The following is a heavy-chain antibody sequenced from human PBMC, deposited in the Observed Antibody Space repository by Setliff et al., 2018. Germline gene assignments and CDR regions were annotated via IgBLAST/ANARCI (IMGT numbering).Heavy chain of an antibody. Sequence: GESLKISCKGSGYSFTSYWISWVRQMPGIGLEWMGRIDPSDSYTNYSQSFQGNVTISADKSISTAYLQWSSLKASDTAMYYCARQGADYYDSSGYPLGAFDIWGQGTMVTVSS. CDR2: IDPSDSYT. D-gene: IGHD3-22*01. CDR1: GYSFTSYW. V-gene: IGHV5-10-1*01. J-gene: IGHJ3*02. CDR3: ARQGADYYDSSGYPLGAFDI.